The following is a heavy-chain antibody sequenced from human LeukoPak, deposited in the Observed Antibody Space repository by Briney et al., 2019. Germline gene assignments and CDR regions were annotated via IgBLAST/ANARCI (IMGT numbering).Heavy chain of an antibody. V-gene: IGHV3-9*01. J-gene: IGHJ4*02. CDR3: AKVAVPYGDYDYFHFDY. Sequence: GGSLRLSCAASGFTFDDYAMHWVRQAPGKGLEWVSGISWNSGSIGYADSVKGRFTISRDNAKNSLYLQMNSLRAEDTALYYCAKVAVPYGDYDYFHFDYWGQGTLVTVSS. CDR2: ISWNSGSI. D-gene: IGHD4-17*01. CDR1: GFTFDDYA.